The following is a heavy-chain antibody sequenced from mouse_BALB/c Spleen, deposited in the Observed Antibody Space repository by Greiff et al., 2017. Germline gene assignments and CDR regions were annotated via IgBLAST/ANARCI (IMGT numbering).Heavy chain of an antibody. D-gene: IGHD2-1*01. CDR1: GFTFSSYG. CDR3: ARHWGGNCFAY. V-gene: IGHV5-6*01. CDR2: ISSGGSYT. Sequence: VQLKESGGDLVKPGGSLKLSCAASGFTFSSYGMSWVRQTPDKRLEWVATISSGGSYTYYPDSVKGRFTISRDNAKNTLYLQMSSLKSEDTAMYYCARHWGGNCFAYWGQGTLVTVSA. J-gene: IGHJ3*01.